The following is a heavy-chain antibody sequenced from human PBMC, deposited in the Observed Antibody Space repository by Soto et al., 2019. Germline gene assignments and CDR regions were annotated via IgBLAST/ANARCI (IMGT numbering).Heavy chain of an antibody. CDR3: AGGGNWGVSWNRLDA. J-gene: IGHJ5*02. CDR2: IESAGDA. D-gene: IGHD3-10*01. Sequence: EVQRLDSGGGLVQPGGSLRLSCTATGFTFSRHDTHWVRLVTGKGLEWVSGIESAGDAKYPASVKGRFTISRENAKNPVRFRSSGLGAGDTVAYYSAGGGNWGVSWNRLDAWCQGTLVTVSS. CDR1: GFTFSRHD. V-gene: IGHV3-13*01.